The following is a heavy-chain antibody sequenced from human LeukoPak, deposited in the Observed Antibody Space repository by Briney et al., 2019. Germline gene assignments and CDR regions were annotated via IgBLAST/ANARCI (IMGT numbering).Heavy chain of an antibody. CDR3: AKSPDEWLPFDY. V-gene: IGHV3-30*02. CDR1: GFTFSDYG. Sequence: SGGSLRLSCAASGFTFSDYGMHWVRQPPGEGLEWVAVIWHDGSEKYYADSVKGRFTISRDNSKNTLYLQMNSLRAEDTAVYYCAKSPDEWLPFDYWGQGTLVTVSS. J-gene: IGHJ4*02. D-gene: IGHD3-3*01. CDR2: IWHDGSEK.